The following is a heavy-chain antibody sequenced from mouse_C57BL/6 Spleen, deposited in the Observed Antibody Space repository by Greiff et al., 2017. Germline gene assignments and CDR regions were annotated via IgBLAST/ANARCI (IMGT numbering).Heavy chain of an antibody. CDR1: GFTFSSYG. CDR2: ISSGGSDT. CDR3: ARGYGYDWGWFAY. V-gene: IGHV5-6*02. Sequence: EVKLQESGGDLVKPGGSLKLSCAASGFTFSSYGMSWVRQTPDKRLEWVATISSGGSDTYYPDSVKGRFTISRDNAKNTLYLQMRSLKSEDTAMYYCARGYGYDWGWFAYWGQGTLVTVSA. D-gene: IGHD2-2*01. J-gene: IGHJ3*01.